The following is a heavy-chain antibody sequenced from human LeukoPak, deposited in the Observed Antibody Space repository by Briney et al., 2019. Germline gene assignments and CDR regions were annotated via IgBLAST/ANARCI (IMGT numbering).Heavy chain of an antibody. CDR3: ARNIWFGESADASDI. D-gene: IGHD3-10*01. Sequence: GASVKVSCKASGYTFTGYYMHWVRQAPGQGLEWMGWINPNSGGTNYAQKFQGRVTMTRDKSIRTAYMELSRLTSDDTAVYYCARNIWFGESADASDIWGQGTMVTVSS. V-gene: IGHV1-2*02. CDR2: INPNSGGT. J-gene: IGHJ3*02. CDR1: GYTFTGYY.